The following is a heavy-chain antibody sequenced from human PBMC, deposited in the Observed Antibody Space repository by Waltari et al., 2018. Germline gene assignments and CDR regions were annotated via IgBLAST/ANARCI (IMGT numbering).Heavy chain of an antibody. CDR3: ARHVKSYDSSGYYGY. D-gene: IGHD3-22*01. Sequence: EVQLVQSGAEVKKPGESLKISCKGSGYSFTSYWIGWVRQMPGKGLEWVGIIYPGDSDTRYSPSFQGQVTISADKSISTAYLQWSSLKASDTAMYYCARHVKSYDSSGYYGYWGQGTLVTVSS. CDR2: IYPGDSDT. V-gene: IGHV5-51*01. J-gene: IGHJ4*02. CDR1: GYSFTSYW.